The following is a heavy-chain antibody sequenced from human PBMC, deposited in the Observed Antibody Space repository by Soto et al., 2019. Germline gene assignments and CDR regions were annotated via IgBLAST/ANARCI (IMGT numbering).Heavy chain of an antibody. D-gene: IGHD2-8*01. Sequence: GGSLSLSCAVSGFTFGDSAMSWVLQAPGKGLEWVGFIRNKAYGGTTEYAASVKGRFTISRDHSKNIAYLHTNSLKTEDTAVYYLTPDKLYRYLDFDYCGEGTLVTVSS. J-gene: IGHJ4*02. CDR2: IRNKAYGGTT. CDR3: TPDKLYRYLDFDY. CDR1: GFTFGDSA. V-gene: IGHV3-49*04.